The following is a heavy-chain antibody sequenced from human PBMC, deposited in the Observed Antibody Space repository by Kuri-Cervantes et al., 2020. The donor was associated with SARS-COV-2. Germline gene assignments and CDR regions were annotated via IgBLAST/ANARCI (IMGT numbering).Heavy chain of an antibody. J-gene: IGHJ4*02. V-gene: IGHV4-59*08. CDR1: GGSISSYY. Sequence: GSLRLSCTVSGGSISSYYWSWIRQPPGKGLEWIGYIYYSGSTNYNPSLKSRVTISVDTSKNQFSLKLSSVTAADTAVYYCARTHAGLSPYYFDYWGQGTLVTVSS. CDR2: IYYSGST. D-gene: IGHD2-8*01. CDR3: ARTHAGLSPYYFDY.